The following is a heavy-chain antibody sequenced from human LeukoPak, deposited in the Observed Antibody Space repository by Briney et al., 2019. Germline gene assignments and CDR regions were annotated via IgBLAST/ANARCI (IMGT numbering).Heavy chain of an antibody. CDR2: INPNSGGT. V-gene: IGHV1-2*02. CDR3: ARGTGYSSGWYYY. J-gene: IGHJ4*02. Sequence: ASVKVSCKASGYTFTGYYMHWVRQAPGQGLEWMGWINPNSGGTNYAQKFQGRVTMTRDTSISTAYMELSRLRCDDTAVYYCARGTGYSSGWYYYWGQGTLVTVSS. CDR1: GYTFTGYY. D-gene: IGHD6-19*01.